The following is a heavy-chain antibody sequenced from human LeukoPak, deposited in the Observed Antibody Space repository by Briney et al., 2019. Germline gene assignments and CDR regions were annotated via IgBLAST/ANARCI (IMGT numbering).Heavy chain of an antibody. CDR2: ISSSGSAI. CDR3: ARDPRGITALVDHSDY. J-gene: IGHJ4*02. Sequence: GGSLRLSCAASGFTFSDYYMSWIRQAPGKGLEWVSYISSSGSAIYYADSVKGRFTISRDNAKNSLYLQMSSLRVEDTAVYYCARDPRGITALVDHSDYWGQGTLVTVSS. CDR1: GFTFSDYY. D-gene: IGHD5-18*01. V-gene: IGHV3-11*01.